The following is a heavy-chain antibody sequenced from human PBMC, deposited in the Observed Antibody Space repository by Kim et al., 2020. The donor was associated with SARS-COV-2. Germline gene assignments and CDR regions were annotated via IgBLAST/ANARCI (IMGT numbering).Heavy chain of an antibody. CDR2: INHSGST. J-gene: IGHJ6*02. Sequence: SETLSLTCAVYGGSFSGYYWSWIRQPPGKGLEWIVEINHSGSTNYNPSLKSRVTISVDTSKNQFSLKLSSVTAADTAVYYCARAPAVAVLYYYYGMDVWGQGTTVTVSS. CDR3: ARAPAVAVLYYYYGMDV. V-gene: IGHV4-34*01. CDR1: GGSFSGYY. D-gene: IGHD6-19*01.